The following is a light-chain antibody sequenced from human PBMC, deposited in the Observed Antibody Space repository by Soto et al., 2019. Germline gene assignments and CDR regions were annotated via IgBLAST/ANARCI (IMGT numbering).Light chain of an antibody. CDR1: QGISNY. CDR3: QKYNSAPLT. V-gene: IGKV1-27*01. J-gene: IGKJ5*01. CDR2: GAS. Sequence: DIQMTQSPSSLSASVGDRVTITCRASQGISNYLAWYQQKPGKVPKLLIYGASTLQSGVPSRFSGSGSGTDFTLTISSLQPEDVGTFYCQKYNSAPLTFGQGTRLEIK.